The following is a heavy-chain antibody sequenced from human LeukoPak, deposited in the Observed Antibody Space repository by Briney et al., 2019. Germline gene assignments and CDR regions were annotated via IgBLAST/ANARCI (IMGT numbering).Heavy chain of an antibody. V-gene: IGHV4-4*07. D-gene: IGHD3-10*01. CDR3: ARGGFGSGSYFDWFDP. CDR2: IYTSGST. J-gene: IGHJ5*02. Sequence: SETLSLTCTVSGGSISSYYWSWIRQPAGKGLEWIGRIYTSGSTNYNPSLKSRVTISVDTSKNQFSLKLSSVTAADTAVYYCARGGFGSGSYFDWFDPWGQGTLVTVSS. CDR1: GGSISSYY.